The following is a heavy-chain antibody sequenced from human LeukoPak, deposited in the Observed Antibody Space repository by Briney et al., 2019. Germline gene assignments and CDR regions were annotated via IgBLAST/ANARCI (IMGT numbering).Heavy chain of an antibody. V-gene: IGHV4-39*01. CDR1: GGSISSSSYY. CDR2: IYYSGST. Sequence: SETLSLTCTVSGGSISSSSYYWGWIRQPPGKGLEWIGSIYYSGSTYYNPSLKSRVTISVDTSKNQFSLKLSSVTAADTAVYYCARISMYCSSWPPGGEEFDPWGQGTLVTVSS. J-gene: IGHJ5*02. D-gene: IGHD6-13*01. CDR3: ARISMYCSSWPPGGEEFDP.